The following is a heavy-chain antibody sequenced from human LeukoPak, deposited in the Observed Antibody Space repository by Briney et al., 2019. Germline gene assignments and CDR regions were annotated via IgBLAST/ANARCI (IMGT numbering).Heavy chain of an antibody. V-gene: IGHV3-23*01. J-gene: IGHJ6*03. Sequence: GGSLRLSCAASGFTFSSYDMSWVRQAPGKGLEWVSAVSGSGGSTYYADSVKGRFTISRDNSKNTLYLQMNSLRAEDTAVYYCAKWGYCSSTSCYPYYYYMDVWGKGTTVTVSS. CDR3: AKWGYCSSTSCYPYYYYMDV. D-gene: IGHD2-2*01. CDR1: GFTFSSYD. CDR2: VSGSGGST.